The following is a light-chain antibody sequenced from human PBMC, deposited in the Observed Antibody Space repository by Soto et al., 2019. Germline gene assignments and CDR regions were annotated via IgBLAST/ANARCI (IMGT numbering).Light chain of an antibody. CDR2: LEGSGSY. V-gene: IGLV4-60*02. CDR3: ETWDFNSRV. J-gene: IGLJ3*02. CDR1: SGHSSYI. Sequence: QSVLTQSSSASASLGSSVKLTCTLSSGHSSYIIAWHQQQPGKAPRYLMKLEGSGSYNKGSGVPDRFSGSSSGADRYLTISNPQFEDEADYYCETWDFNSRVFGGGIKLTVL.